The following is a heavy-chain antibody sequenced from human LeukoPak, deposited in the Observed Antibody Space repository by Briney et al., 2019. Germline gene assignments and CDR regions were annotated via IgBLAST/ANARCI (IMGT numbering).Heavy chain of an antibody. CDR2: IIPIFGTA. D-gene: IGHD5-12*01. CDR3: ARSYSGYDYPDWFDP. CDR1: GGTFSSYA. J-gene: IGHJ5*02. V-gene: IGHV1-69*05. Sequence: GSSAKVSCKASGGTFSSYAISWVRQAPGQGLEWMGGIIPIFGTANYAQKFQGRVTITTDESTSTAYMELSSLRSEDTAVYYRARSYSGYDYPDWFDPWGQGTLVTVSS.